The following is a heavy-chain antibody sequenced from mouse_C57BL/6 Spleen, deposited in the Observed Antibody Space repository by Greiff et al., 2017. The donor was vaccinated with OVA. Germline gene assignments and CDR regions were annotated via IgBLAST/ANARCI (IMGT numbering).Heavy chain of an antibody. CDR3: TSSYDSLFAY. D-gene: IGHD2-12*01. CDR1: GFNIKDDY. CDR2: IDPENGDT. J-gene: IGHJ3*01. Sequence: LVESGAELVRPGASVKLSCTASGFNIKDDYMHWVKQRPEQGLEWIGWIDPENGDTEYASKFQGKATITADTSSNTAYLQLSSLTSEDTAVYYCTSSYDSLFAYWGQGTLVTVSA. V-gene: IGHV14-4*01.